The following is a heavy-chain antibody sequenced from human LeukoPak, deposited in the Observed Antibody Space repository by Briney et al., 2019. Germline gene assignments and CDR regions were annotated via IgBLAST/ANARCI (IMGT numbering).Heavy chain of an antibody. CDR3: GRGQPSGEDYFDY. CDR2: IYYSGST. D-gene: IGHD3-10*01. J-gene: IGHJ4*02. V-gene: IGHV4-59*01. Sequence: SETLSLTCTVSGGSISSYYWSWIRQPPGKGLEWIGYIYYSGSTNYNPSLKSRVTISVDTSKNQFSLKLSSVTAADTAVYYCGRGQPSGEDYFDYWGQGTLVTFSS. CDR1: GGSISSYY.